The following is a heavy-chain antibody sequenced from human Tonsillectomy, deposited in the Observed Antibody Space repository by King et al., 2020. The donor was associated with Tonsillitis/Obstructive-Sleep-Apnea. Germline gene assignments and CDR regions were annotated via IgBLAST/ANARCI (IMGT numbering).Heavy chain of an antibody. CDR1: GFSLTTGGVG. Sequence: TLKESGPTLVKPTQTLTLTCTFSGFSLTTGGVGVGWIRQPPGKALEWLALIYWDDDKTYSPSLKSRLTITKDTSKNQVVLTMPNMDPVDTATYCCARGNYDSDAFDIWGQGTMVTVSS. CDR3: ARGNYDSDAFDI. CDR2: IYWDDDK. D-gene: IGHD3-3*01. J-gene: IGHJ3*02. V-gene: IGHV2-5*02.